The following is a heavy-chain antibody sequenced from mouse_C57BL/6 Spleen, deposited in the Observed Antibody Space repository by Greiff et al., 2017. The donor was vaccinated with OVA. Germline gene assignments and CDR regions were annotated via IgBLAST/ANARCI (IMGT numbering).Heavy chain of an antibody. CDR1: GYTFTDYE. J-gene: IGHJ1*03. D-gene: IGHD1-1*01. CDR3: RRPGSSYGYFDD. V-gene: IGHV1-15*01. CDR2: IDPETGGT. Sequence: VQLQQSGAELVRPGASVTLSCKASGYTFTDYEMHWVKQTPVHGLEWIGAIDPETGGTAYSQKFKGKAILTADKSSSTAYMELRSLTSEDSAADYCRRPGSSYGYFDDWGTGTTVTVSS.